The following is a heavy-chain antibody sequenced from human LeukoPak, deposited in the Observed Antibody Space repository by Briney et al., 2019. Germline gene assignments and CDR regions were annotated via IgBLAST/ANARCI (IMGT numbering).Heavy chain of an antibody. V-gene: IGHV1-18*01. J-gene: IGHJ3*02. CDR2: ISGYNGNT. Sequence: GASVKVSCKASDYTFTSYGISWVRQAPGQGLEWIGWISGYNGNTNHAQKLQGRVTMTTDTSTSTAYMELRSRRSNDTAVYYCARDEAVADSGWAFDIWGQGTMVTVSS. D-gene: IGHD6-19*01. CDR1: DYTFTSYG. CDR3: ARDEAVADSGWAFDI.